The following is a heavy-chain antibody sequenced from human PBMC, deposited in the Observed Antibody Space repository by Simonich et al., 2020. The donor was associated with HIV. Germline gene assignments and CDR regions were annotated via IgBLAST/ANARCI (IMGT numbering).Heavy chain of an antibody. D-gene: IGHD3-3*01. CDR3: ARRDRELILYFDY. V-gene: IGHV4-34*04. J-gene: IGHJ4*02. CDR2: INHSGIT. CDR1: GGSFIGYY. Sequence: QVQLQQLGAGLLKPSETLSLTCAVYGGSFIGYYWSWIRQPPGKGLEWIGEINHSGITNDKSSLNSRATISVDKSKNQFSLKLSSVTAADTAIYYCARRDRELILYFDYWGQGNLVTVSS.